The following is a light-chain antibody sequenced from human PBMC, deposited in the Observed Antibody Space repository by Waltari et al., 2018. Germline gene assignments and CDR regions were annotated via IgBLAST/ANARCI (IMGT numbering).Light chain of an antibody. Sequence: DIVLTQSPGTLSLSLGERATVSCRASQSVSRALAWYQQKPGQAPRLLIYGASTRATGIPDRFSGSGSGTYFSLTISRLEPDDFAVYYCQHYLRLPVTFGQGTTVEI. CDR2: GAS. J-gene: IGKJ1*01. V-gene: IGKV3-20*01. CDR1: QSVSRA. CDR3: QHYLRLPVT.